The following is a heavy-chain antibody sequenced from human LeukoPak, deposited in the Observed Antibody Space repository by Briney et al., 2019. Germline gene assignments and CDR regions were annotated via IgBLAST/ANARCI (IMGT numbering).Heavy chain of an antibody. V-gene: IGHV3-30*03. J-gene: IGHJ4*02. D-gene: IGHD6-13*01. Sequence: GRSLRLSCAASGFTFSSYGMHWVRQAPGKGLEWVAVISYDGGNKYYADSVKGRFTISRDNSKNTLYLQMNTLRAEDTAVYYCARARDWAAGNDYWGQGTLVTVSS. CDR1: GFTFSSYG. CDR3: ARARDWAAGNDY. CDR2: ISYDGGNK.